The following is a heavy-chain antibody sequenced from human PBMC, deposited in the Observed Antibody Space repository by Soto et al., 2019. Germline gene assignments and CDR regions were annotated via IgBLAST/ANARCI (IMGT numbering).Heavy chain of an antibody. CDR1: GGSMTSTNHY. J-gene: IGHJ4*02. V-gene: IGHV4-39*02. CDR3: ARRFAWQLPFDA. Sequence: SETLSLPCTVSGGSMTSTNHYWGWIRQPPGKGLEWVATIFHTGTTYYNPSLMSRVSISVDTSKNHFSLRLNSVTAAETAFYFCARRFAWQLPFDAWGQATLVTVSS. CDR2: IFHTGTT. D-gene: IGHD6-6*01.